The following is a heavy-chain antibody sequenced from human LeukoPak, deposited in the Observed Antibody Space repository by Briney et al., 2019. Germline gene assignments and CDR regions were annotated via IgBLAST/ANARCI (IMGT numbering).Heavy chain of an antibody. Sequence: SETLSLTCTVSGGSISSYYWSWIRQPPGKGLEWIGYIYDSGSTNYNPSLKSRVTISVDTSKNQFSLKLSSMTAADTAVYYCARQGYSSGYYYFDYWGQGTRVTVSS. V-gene: IGHV4-59*08. D-gene: IGHD6-19*01. CDR1: GGSISSYY. CDR3: ARQGYSSGYYYFDY. J-gene: IGHJ4*02. CDR2: IYDSGST.